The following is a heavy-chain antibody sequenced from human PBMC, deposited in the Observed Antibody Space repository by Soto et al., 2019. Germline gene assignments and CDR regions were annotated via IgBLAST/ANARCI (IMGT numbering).Heavy chain of an antibody. V-gene: IGHV2-5*02. Sequence: QITLNESGPTVVRPTETLTLTCRFSGFSLTTSGVGVGWVRQSPGKAPEWLALIYWDDDKRYSESLKSRLTNTKDTPKNQVVPTVANLDPTDTATYYCAHRVLRTVFGLVTTTAIYFDFWGQGTPVAVSS. CDR3: AHRVLRTVFGLVTTTAIYFDF. J-gene: IGHJ4*02. CDR2: IYWDDDK. D-gene: IGHD3-3*01. CDR1: GFSLTTSGVG.